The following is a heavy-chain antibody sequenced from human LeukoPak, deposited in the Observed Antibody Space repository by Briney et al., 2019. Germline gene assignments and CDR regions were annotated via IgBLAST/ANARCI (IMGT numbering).Heavy chain of an antibody. CDR2: ISGSGGST. Sequence: GGSLRLSCAASGFTFSSYAMSWVRQAPGKGLEWVSAISGSGGSTYYADSVKGRFTISRDNSKNTPYLQMNSLRAEDTAVYYCAKDRSRFTSFDYWGQGTLVTVSS. CDR3: AKDRSRFTSFDY. CDR1: GFTFSSYA. V-gene: IGHV3-23*01. J-gene: IGHJ4*02. D-gene: IGHD3-10*01.